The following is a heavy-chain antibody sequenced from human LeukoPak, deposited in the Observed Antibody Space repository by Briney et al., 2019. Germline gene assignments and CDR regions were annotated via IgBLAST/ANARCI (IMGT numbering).Heavy chain of an antibody. CDR2: INPNNGGI. CDR1: GYTFTDYY. D-gene: IGHD4-17*01. J-gene: IGHJ3*01. Sequence: ASVKVSCTASGYTFTDYYIQWVRQAPGQGLEWLGWINPNNGGIKYAQKFQGRVTVTRDTSISTAYMELNDLRSDDTAVYYCARRSGGTTTVNDGFEVWGQGTMVTVSS. CDR3: ARRSGGTTTVNDGFEV. V-gene: IGHV1-2*02.